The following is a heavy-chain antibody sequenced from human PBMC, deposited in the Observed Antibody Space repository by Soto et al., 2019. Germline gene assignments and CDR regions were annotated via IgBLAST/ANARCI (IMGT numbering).Heavy chain of an antibody. V-gene: IGHV4-39*01. J-gene: IGHJ4*02. D-gene: IGHD3-22*01. CDR1: GGSISSSSYY. CDR2: IYYSGST. CDR3: ARPGYYYDSSGYPFDY. Sequence: SEPLSLTCIVSGGSISSSSYYWGWIRQPPGKGLEWIGSIYYSGSTYYNPSLKSRVTISVDTSKNQFSLKLSSVTAADTAVYYCARPGYYYDSSGYPFDYWGQGTLVTVSS.